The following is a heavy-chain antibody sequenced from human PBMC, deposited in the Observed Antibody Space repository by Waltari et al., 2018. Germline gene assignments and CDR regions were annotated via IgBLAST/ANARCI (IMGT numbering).Heavy chain of an antibody. Sequence: DVQLVESGGGLVQPGESLRLSCAASGFTFNTFWMHWVHEVPGKGLVWVSRINSDGSDTAYADSVKGRFIISRDNAKNTVSLQMNRLRAEDTGIYYCVRNMDDSPGGPWGQGTLVTVSS. D-gene: IGHD3-3*01. J-gene: IGHJ5*02. V-gene: IGHV3-74*01. CDR2: INSDGSDT. CDR1: GFTFNTFW. CDR3: VRNMDDSPGGP.